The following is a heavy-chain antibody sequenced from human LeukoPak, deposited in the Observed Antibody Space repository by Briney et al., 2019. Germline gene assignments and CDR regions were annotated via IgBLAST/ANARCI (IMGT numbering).Heavy chain of an antibody. D-gene: IGHD1-14*01. J-gene: IGHJ6*03. V-gene: IGHV4-34*01. CDR2: INHSGST. Sequence: SETLSLTCAVYGGSFSGYYWSWIRQPPGKGLEWIGEINHSGSTNYNPSLKSRVTISVGTSKKQFSLKLSSVTAADTAVYYCASRTSGYYYMDVWGKGTTVTVSS. CDR3: ASRTSGYYYMDV. CDR1: GGSFSGYY.